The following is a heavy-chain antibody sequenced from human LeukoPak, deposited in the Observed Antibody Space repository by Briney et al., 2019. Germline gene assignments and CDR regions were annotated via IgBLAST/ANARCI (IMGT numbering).Heavy chain of an antibody. D-gene: IGHD3-10*01. CDR1: GFTFSDYA. J-gene: IGHJ4*02. Sequence: GGPLRLSCAASGFTFSDYAMRWVRQAPGKGLEWLSEISGGGDGAYHADSVKGRFTISRDNSKNTLYLQMNSLRAEDTAVYYCTTSWPKVREGDQWGQGTLVTVSS. CDR2: ISGGGDGA. V-gene: IGHV3-23*01. CDR3: TTSWPKVREGDQ.